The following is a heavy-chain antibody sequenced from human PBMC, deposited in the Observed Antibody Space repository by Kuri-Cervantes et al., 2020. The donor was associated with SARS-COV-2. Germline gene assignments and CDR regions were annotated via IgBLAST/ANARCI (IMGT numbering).Heavy chain of an antibody. CDR2: ISSSSSTI. V-gene: IGHV3-48*01. CDR3: AREVTIFGAVSRGFDP. Sequence: GGSLRLSCAASGFTFSSYSMNWVRQAPGKGLEWASSISSSSSTIYYADSVKGRFTISRDNAKNSLYLQMNSLRAEDTAVYYCAREVTIFGAVSRGFDPWGQGTLVTVSS. D-gene: IGHD3-3*01. CDR1: GFTFSSYS. J-gene: IGHJ5*02.